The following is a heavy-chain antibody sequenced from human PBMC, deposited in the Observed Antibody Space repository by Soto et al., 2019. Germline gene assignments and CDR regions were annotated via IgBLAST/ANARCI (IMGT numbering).Heavy chain of an antibody. CDR1: GFTFDDYA. D-gene: IGHD4-17*01. CDR3: AKDEMTTVTTGAFDI. V-gene: IGHV3-9*01. J-gene: IGHJ3*02. CDR2: ISWNSGSI. Sequence: EVQVVESGGGLVQPGGSLRLSCAASGFTFDDYAMHWVRQAPGKGLEWVSGISWNSGSIGYADSVKGRFTISRDNAKNSLYLQMNSLRPEDTALYYCAKDEMTTVTTGAFDIWGQGTMVTVSS.